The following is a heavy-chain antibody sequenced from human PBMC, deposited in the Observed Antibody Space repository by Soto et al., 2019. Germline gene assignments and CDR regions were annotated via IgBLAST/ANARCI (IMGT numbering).Heavy chain of an antibody. Sequence: SVKVSCKAAGGTFSSYAISWVRQAPGQGLEWMGGIIPIFGTANYAQKFQGRVTITADESTSTAYMELSSLRSEDTAVYYCARDRETYCTNGVCRYWFDPWGQGTLVTVSS. D-gene: IGHD2-8*01. CDR3: ARDRETYCTNGVCRYWFDP. CDR2: IIPIFGTA. J-gene: IGHJ5*02. CDR1: GGTFSSYA. V-gene: IGHV1-69*13.